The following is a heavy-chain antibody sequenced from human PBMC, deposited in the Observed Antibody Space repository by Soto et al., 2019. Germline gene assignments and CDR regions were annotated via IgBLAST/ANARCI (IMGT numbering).Heavy chain of an antibody. J-gene: IGHJ3*01. V-gene: IGHV1-69*13. CDR3: ARGRGKGLPRYCSSTSCYRHDAFAF. CDR1: GYTFTSYG. CDR2: IIPIFGTA. D-gene: IGHD2-2*02. Sequence: SVKVSCKASGYTFTSYGITWVRQAPGQGLEWMGGIIPIFGTANYAQKFQGRVTITADESTSTAYMELSSLRSEDTAVYYCARGRGKGLPRYCSSTSCYRHDAFAFWGQGSLVTVSS.